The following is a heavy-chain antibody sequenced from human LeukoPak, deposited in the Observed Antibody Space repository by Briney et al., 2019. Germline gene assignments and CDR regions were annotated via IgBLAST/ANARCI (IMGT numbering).Heavy chain of an antibody. CDR2: INHSGST. D-gene: IGHD3-9*01. J-gene: IGHJ4*02. CDR3: ARHYYDILTGYFQYYFDY. V-gene: IGHV4-34*01. CDR1: GGSFSGYY. Sequence: SETLSRTCAVYGGSFSGYYWSWIRQPPGKGLEWIGEINHSGSTNYNPSLKSRVTISVDTSKNQFSLKLSSVTAADTAVYYCARHYYDILTGYFQYYFDYWGQGTLVTVSS.